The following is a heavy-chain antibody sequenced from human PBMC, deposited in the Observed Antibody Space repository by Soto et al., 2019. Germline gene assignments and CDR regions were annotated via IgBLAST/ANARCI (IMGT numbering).Heavy chain of an antibody. J-gene: IGHJ6*02. CDR2: IKSKTDGGTT. CDR3: TTGPPGGGNSVIYYYGMDV. CDR1: GFTFSNAW. D-gene: IGHD2-21*02. V-gene: IGHV3-15*07. Sequence: EVQLVESGGGLVKPGGSLRLSCAASGFTFSNAWMNWVRQAPGKGLEWVGRIKSKTDGGTTDYAAPVKGSFTISRDDSKNTLYLQMNSMKTEDTAVYYCTTGPPGGGNSVIYYYGMDVWGQGTTVTVSS.